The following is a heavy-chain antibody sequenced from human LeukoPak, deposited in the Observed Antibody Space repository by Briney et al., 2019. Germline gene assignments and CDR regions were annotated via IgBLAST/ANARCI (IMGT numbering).Heavy chain of an antibody. D-gene: IGHD2-2*02. CDR1: GYSISSGYY. V-gene: IGHV4-38-2*01. CDR2: IYHSGST. Sequence: SETLSLTCRVSGYSISSGYYWGWIRQPPGKGLEWIGTIYHSGSTYYNPSLKSRVTVSVDTSKNQFSLKLSSVTAADTAVYYCARQQGCATWRGYGSTNCYTDYWGQGTLVTVSS. J-gene: IGHJ4*02. CDR3: ARQQGCATWRGYGSTNCYTDY.